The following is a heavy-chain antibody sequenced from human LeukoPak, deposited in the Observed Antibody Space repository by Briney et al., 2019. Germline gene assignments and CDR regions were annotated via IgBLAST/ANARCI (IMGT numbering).Heavy chain of an antibody. V-gene: IGHV4-59*08. D-gene: IGHD6-19*01. Sequence: SETLSLTCTVSGGSISSYYWSWIRQPPGKGLEWIGYIYYSGSTNYNPSLKSRVTISVDTSKNQFSLKLSSVTAADMAVYYCARHSRPYSSGWYVWDYWGQGTLVTVSS. CDR2: IYYSGST. J-gene: IGHJ4*02. CDR3: ARHSRPYSSGWYVWDY. CDR1: GGSISSYY.